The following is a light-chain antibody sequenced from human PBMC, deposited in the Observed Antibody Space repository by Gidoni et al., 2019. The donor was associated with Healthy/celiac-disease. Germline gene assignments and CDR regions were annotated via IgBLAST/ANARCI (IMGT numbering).Light chain of an antibody. J-gene: IGKJ4*01. CDR1: QSVVYSSNNKNY. CDR2: WAS. CDR3: QQYYSTPPT. V-gene: IGKV4-1*01. Sequence: DLVMTQSPDSLAVSRGERATITCKSSQSVVYSSNNKNYLAWYQQKPGQPPKLLIYWASTRESGVPDRFSGSGSGTDFTLTISSLQAEDVAVYYCQQYYSTPPTFGGGTKVEIK.